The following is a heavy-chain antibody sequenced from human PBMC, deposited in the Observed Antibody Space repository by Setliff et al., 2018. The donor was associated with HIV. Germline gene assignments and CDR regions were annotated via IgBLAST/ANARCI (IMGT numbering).Heavy chain of an antibody. V-gene: IGHV5-10-1*01. CDR1: GKSLSNYW. D-gene: IGHD6-19*01. CDR3: SRGIAVAGHDFANTPGDI. CDR2: IDPSDSYI. J-gene: IGHJ3*02. Sequence: GESLKISCKGSGKSLSNYWINWVRQMPGKSLEWMGRIDPSDSYINYGPSFQGHVTISADKSTNTAFLQWSSLKASDSAMYYCSRGIAVAGHDFANTPGDIWGQGTMVTVSS.